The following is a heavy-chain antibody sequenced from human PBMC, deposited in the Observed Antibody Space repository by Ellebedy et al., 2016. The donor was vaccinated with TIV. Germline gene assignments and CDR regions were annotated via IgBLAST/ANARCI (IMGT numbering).Heavy chain of an antibody. CDR2: GYHSGST. CDR1: GSFISDGYS. V-gene: IGHV4-38-2*02. J-gene: IGHJ6*03. CDR3: ARDGTVLVPAADMDV. Sequence: SETLSLTCTVSGSFISDGYSWGWIRPPPGKGLEWIGSGYHSGSTFYNPSLKSRVSISVDTTKNQFSLRLASVTAADTAVYYCARDGTVLVPAADMDVWGKGTTVTVSS. D-gene: IGHD2-2*01.